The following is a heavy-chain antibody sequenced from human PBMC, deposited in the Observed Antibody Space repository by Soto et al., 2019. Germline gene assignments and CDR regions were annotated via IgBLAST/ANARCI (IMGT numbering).Heavy chain of an antibody. CDR3: TRDKVGVPGAHPRYSCYYYGVDV. Sequence: PGAALRLSSTASGFTFGDYAMSWFRQAPGKGLEWVGCIRSKAYGGTAEYAAAVKGRFTISTDDSKSIAYLQMNSLKTEDTAVYYSTRDKVGVPGAHPRYSCYYYGVDVWGQGTTVTVSS. CDR2: IRSKAYGGTA. D-gene: IGHD2-2*01. V-gene: IGHV3-49*03. CDR1: GFTFGDYA. J-gene: IGHJ6*02.